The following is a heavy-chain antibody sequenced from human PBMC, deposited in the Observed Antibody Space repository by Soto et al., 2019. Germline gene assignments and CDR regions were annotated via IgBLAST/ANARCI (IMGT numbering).Heavy chain of an antibody. CDR3: ARGGISHWAYFYYMDV. V-gene: IGHV4-34*01. J-gene: IGHJ6*03. D-gene: IGHD2-21*01. CDR1: GGSLSDYF. Sequence: SETLSLTCVVSGGSLSDYFRGWIRQPPGMALEWIGEINHLGSINYNPSLKSRVTMSVDTSKNQFSLTLNSVTAADTATYYCARGGISHWAYFYYMDVWDRGTTVTVSS. CDR2: INHLGSI.